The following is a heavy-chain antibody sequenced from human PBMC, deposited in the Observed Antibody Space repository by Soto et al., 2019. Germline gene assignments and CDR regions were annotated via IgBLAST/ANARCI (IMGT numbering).Heavy chain of an antibody. Sequence: QVQLVQSGAEVKKPGASVKVSCKASGYTFTSYGISWVRQAPGQGLEWMGWISAYNGNTNYAQKLQGRVTMTTDTSTNTGYMELRSLRSDGTAVYYCARDCHLPLSTGAVDFWGQGTLVTVSS. CDR3: ARDCHLPLSTGAVDF. CDR2: ISAYNGNT. V-gene: IGHV1-18*01. J-gene: IGHJ4*02. CDR1: GYTFTSYG. D-gene: IGHD3-10*01.